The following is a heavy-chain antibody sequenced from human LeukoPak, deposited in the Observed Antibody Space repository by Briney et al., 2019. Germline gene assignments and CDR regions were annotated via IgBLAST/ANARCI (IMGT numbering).Heavy chain of an antibody. CDR2: IFYSGST. J-gene: IGHJ4*02. CDR3: ARPGGDCSGGSCYFDY. CDR1: GGSISSSSYY. V-gene: IGHV4-39*02. D-gene: IGHD2-15*01. Sequence: SETLSLTCTVSGGSISSSSYYWGWFRQPPAKGLEWIGSIFYSGSTYYNASLKSRVTISVDTSKNHFSLKLSSVTAADTAVYYCARPGGDCSGGSCYFDYWGQGTLVTVSS.